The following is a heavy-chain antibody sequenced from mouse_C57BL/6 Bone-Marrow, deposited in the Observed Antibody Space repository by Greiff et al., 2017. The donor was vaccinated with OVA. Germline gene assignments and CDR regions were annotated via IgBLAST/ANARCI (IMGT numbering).Heavy chain of an antibody. J-gene: IGHJ3*01. D-gene: IGHD2-1*01. Sequence: QVHVKQSGAELAKPGASVKLSCKASGYTFTSYWMHWVKQRPGQGLEWIGDINPSSGYTKYNQKFKDKATLTADKTSSTAYMQLSSLTYEDSAVYCCADGNYWAYWGQGTLVTVSA. CDR3: ADGNYWAY. V-gene: IGHV1-7*01. CDR2: INPSSGYT. CDR1: GYTFTSYW.